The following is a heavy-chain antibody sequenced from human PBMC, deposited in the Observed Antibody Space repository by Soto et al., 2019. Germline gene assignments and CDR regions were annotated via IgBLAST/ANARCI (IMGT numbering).Heavy chain of an antibody. CDR2: IIPIFGTA. V-gene: IGHV1-69*06. J-gene: IGHJ6*02. Sequence: SVKVSCKASGGTFSSYAISWVRQAPGQGLEWMGRIIPIFGTANYAQKCQGRVTMTADTSTSTVYMELSSLRSEDTAVYYCARDLSSSSPIGMDVWGQGTTVTVSS. D-gene: IGHD6-6*01. CDR1: GGTFSSYA. CDR3: ARDLSSSSPIGMDV.